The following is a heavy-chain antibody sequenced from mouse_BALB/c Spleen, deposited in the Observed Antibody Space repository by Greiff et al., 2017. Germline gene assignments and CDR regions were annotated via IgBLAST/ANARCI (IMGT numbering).Heavy chain of an antibody. CDR2: ISSGGSYT. J-gene: IGHJ3*01. CDR3: ARESSYGYDVTY. Sequence: EVKLVESGGGLVKPGGSLKLSCAASGFTFSSYAMSWVRQTPEKRLEWVATISSGGSYTYYPDSVKGRFTISRDNAKNTLYLQMSSLRSEDTAMYYCARESSYGYDVTYWGQGTLVTVSA. D-gene: IGHD2-2*01. V-gene: IGHV5-9-3*01. CDR1: GFTFSSYA.